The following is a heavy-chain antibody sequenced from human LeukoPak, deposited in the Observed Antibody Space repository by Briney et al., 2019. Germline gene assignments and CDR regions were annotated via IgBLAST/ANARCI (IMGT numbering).Heavy chain of an antibody. CDR2: ISYDGSKK. CDR3: AKGAVRSTVVSPEYYFDD. J-gene: IGHJ4*02. D-gene: IGHD4-23*01. CDR1: GFTFSAYG. V-gene: IGHV3-30*18. Sequence: GGSLRLSCAASGFTFSAYGMHWVRQAPGKGLEWAALISYDGSKKYYADSVKGRFTISRDNSKNTLYLQMNSLRAEDTAVYYCAKGAVRSTVVSPEYYFDDWGQGSMVTV.